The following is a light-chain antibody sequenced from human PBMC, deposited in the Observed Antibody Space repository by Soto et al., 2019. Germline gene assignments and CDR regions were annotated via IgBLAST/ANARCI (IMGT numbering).Light chain of an antibody. V-gene: IGLV2-23*01. CDR2: EGS. Sequence: QSALTQPASVSGSPGQSITISCTGTSSDVGSYNVVSWHQQHPGKAPKLMIYEGSKRPSGVSNRFSGSKSGNTASLTISGLQPEDEADYYCCSYANSSTLVVYGGGTKLTVL. CDR3: CSYANSSTLVV. CDR1: SSDVGSYNV. J-gene: IGLJ2*01.